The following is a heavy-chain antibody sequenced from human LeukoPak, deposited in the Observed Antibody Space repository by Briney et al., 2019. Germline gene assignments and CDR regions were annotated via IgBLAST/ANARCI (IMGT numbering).Heavy chain of an antibody. CDR3: ARGAMVPKYNWFDT. CDR1: GLSFSSYS. V-gene: IGHV3-48*01. Sequence: PGRSLRLSHAAAGLSFSSYSINWVRLAAGRGLEWVSYISSGSSNKYYADSVKGRFTISRDNAKNSLYLQMNSLRAEDTAVYYCARGAMVPKYNWFDTWGQGTLVTVSS. J-gene: IGHJ5*02. CDR2: ISSGSSNK. D-gene: IGHD3-10*01.